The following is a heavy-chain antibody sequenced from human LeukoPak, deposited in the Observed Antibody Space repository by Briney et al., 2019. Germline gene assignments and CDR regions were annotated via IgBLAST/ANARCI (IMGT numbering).Heavy chain of an antibody. CDR2: INPNSGGT. V-gene: IGHV1-2*02. Sequence: ASVKVSCKASGYTFTGYYMHWVRQAPGQGLEWMGWINPNSGGTNYAQKFQGRVTITRHTSISTAYMELSRLRSDDTAVYYCARNPRITIFGVVILGGEYNWFDPWGQGTLVTVSS. J-gene: IGHJ5*02. D-gene: IGHD3-3*01. CDR3: ARNPRITIFGVVILGGEYNWFDP. CDR1: GYTFTGYY.